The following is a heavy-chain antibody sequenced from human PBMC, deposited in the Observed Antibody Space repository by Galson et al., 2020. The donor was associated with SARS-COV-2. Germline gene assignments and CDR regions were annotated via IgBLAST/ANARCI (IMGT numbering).Heavy chain of an antibody. V-gene: IGHV3-48*01. Sequence: GGSLRLSCAASGFTFSSYSMNWVRQAPGKGLEWVSYISSSSSTIYYADSVKGRFTISRDNAKNSLYLQMNSLRAEDTAVYYCARDYYDSSGYPAPDVDYWGQGTLVTVSS. CDR3: ARDYYDSSGYPAPDVDY. CDR2: ISSSSSTI. D-gene: IGHD3-22*01. J-gene: IGHJ4*02. CDR1: GFTFSSYS.